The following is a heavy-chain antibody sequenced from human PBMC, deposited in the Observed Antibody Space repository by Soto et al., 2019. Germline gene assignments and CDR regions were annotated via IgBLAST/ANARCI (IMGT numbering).Heavy chain of an antibody. CDR2: IYYSGST. V-gene: IGHV4-59*08. D-gene: IGHD2-15*01. CDR1: GGSISSYY. CDR3: ARLGYCSGGSCYDAFDT. Sequence: SDTLSLTCTVSGGSISSYYWSWIRQPPGKGLKWIGYIYYSGSTNYNPSLKSRVTISVDTSKNQFSLKLSSVTAADTAVYYCARLGYCSGGSCYDAFDTWGQGTMVSVSS. J-gene: IGHJ3*02.